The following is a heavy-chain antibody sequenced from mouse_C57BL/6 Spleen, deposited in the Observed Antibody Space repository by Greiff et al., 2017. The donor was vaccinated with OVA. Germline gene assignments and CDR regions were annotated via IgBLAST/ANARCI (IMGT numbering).Heavy chain of an antibody. CDR1: GYTFTSYW. D-gene: IGHD1-1*01. Sequence: VQLQQSGTVLARPGASVKMSCKTSGYTFTSYWMHWVKQRPGPGLEWIGAIYPGNSDTSYNQKFKGKAKLTAVTSASTAYIELSSLTNEDSAVYYCTRERDITTVVAREDYFDYWGQGTTLTVSS. CDR2: IYPGNSDT. CDR3: TRERDITTVVAREDYFDY. V-gene: IGHV1-5*01. J-gene: IGHJ2*01.